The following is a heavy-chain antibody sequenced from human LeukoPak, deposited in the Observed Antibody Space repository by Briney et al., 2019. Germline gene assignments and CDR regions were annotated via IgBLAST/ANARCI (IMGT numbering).Heavy chain of an antibody. J-gene: IGHJ6*02. Sequence: GASVKVSCKASGGTFSSYAISWMRQAPGQGLEWMGGIIPIFGTANYAQKFQGRVTITADESTSTAYMELSSLRSEDTAVYYCASPFPFHTAMVPIYYYGMDVWGQGTTVTVSS. CDR1: GGTFSSYA. V-gene: IGHV1-69*13. CDR3: ASPFPFHTAMVPIYYYGMDV. CDR2: IIPIFGTA. D-gene: IGHD5-18*01.